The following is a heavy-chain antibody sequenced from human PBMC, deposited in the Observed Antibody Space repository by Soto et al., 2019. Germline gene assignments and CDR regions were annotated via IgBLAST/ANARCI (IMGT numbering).Heavy chain of an antibody. CDR1: GFTFSSYS. V-gene: IGHV3-48*02. CDR2: ISGSSRTI. D-gene: IGHD3-10*01. Sequence: EVQLVESGGGLVQPGGSLRLSCAASGFTFSSYSMNWVRQAPGKGLEWVSYISGSSRTIYYADSVKGRFTISGDNAKNSLYLQMNSLGDEDTAVYYCARDFVTMVRGKQVRGWDSDLWGRGTQVSVS. CDR3: ARDFVTMVRGKQVRGWDSDL. J-gene: IGHJ2*01.